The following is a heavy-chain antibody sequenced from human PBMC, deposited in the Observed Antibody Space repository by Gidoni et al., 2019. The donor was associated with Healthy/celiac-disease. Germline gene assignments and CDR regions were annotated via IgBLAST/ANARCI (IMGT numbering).Heavy chain of an antibody. CDR2: ISWNSGSI. Sequence: EVQLVESGGGLVQPGRSLRLSCAASGFTFDDYAMHWVRQAPGKGLEWVSGISWNSGSIGYADSVKGRFTISRDNAKNSLYLQMNSLRAEDTALYYCAKDRYCSGGSCYGRLNYYYYYYGMDVWGQGTTVTVSS. V-gene: IGHV3-9*01. J-gene: IGHJ6*02. CDR1: GFTFDDYA. CDR3: AKDRYCSGGSCYGRLNYYYYYYGMDV. D-gene: IGHD2-15*01.